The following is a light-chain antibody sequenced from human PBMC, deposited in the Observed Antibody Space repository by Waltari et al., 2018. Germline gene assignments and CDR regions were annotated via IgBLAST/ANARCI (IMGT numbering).Light chain of an antibody. J-gene: IGLJ2*01. CDR3: GTWDTSLSPGEV. CDR2: DNY. Sequence: SVLTQPPSVSAAPGQKVPISCSGSSPNIGNNYVAWYQQLPGRPPKLLIYDNYKRPSGVPGRFSGSRSGTSATLGITGLQTGDEAVYYCGTWDTSLSPGEVFGGGTKLTVL. CDR1: SPNIGNNY. V-gene: IGLV1-51*01.